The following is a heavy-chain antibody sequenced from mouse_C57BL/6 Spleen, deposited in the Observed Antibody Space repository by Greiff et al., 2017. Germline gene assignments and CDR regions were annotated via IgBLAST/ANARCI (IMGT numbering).Heavy chain of an antibody. V-gene: IGHV1-64*01. CDR1: GYTFTSYW. CDR2: IHPNSGST. J-gene: IGHJ1*03. D-gene: IGHD1-1*01. CDR3: AKAPSDYDGSSQPSRWYCGV. Sequence: VQLQQSGAELVKPGASVKLSCKASGYTFTSYWMHWVKQRPGQGLEWIGMIHPNSGSTNYNEKFKSKATLTVDKSSSTAYMQLSSLTSEDSAVYYCAKAPSDYDGSSQPSRWYCGVWGTGTTVTASS.